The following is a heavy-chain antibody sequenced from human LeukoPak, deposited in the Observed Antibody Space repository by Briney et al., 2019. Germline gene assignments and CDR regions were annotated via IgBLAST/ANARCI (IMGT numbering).Heavy chain of an antibody. V-gene: IGHV1-18*01. Sequence: ASVKVSCKASGYPFTDYGIGWVRQAPGQGPEWMGWISAYNGNTNYAQKIQGRVTMTTDPSTSTVYMELKSLRSDDTAVYYCARRFKQDVLGTTMGWFDPWGQGTLITGSS. D-gene: IGHD1-26*01. J-gene: IGHJ5*02. CDR1: GYPFTDYG. CDR2: ISAYNGNT. CDR3: ARRFKQDVLGTTMGWFDP.